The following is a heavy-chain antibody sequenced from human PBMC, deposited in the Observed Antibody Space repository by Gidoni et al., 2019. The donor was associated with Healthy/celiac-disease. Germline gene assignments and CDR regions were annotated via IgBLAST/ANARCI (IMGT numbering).Heavy chain of an antibody. D-gene: IGHD4-17*01. CDR2: ISRSNSYV. V-gene: IGHV3-21*01. CDR1: GVTFSGCS. Sequence: EVQLVESGGGLVKPGGSLRLSCAAAGVTFSGCSMNWVGQALGRGLEWSSCISRSNSYVYNTDSVKGRLTNSRNNAEKSLYMLMNSLRAEDTAVYDCSREYGDWYYFDYWGQGTLVTVSS. CDR3: SREYGDWYYFDY. J-gene: IGHJ4*02.